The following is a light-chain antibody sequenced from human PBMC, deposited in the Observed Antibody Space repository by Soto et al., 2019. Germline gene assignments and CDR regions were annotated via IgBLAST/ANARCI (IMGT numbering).Light chain of an antibody. CDR3: QQYNNWPLIT. CDR2: GTS. J-gene: IGKJ5*01. V-gene: IGKV3-15*01. Sequence: EIVLTHSQGTLSLSPGEGATLSRRASQSVSNNYLAWYQQKPGQAPRLLIYGTSIRATGVPARFSGGGSGTEFTLTISGLQSEDFAVYYCQQYNNWPLITFGQGTRLE. CDR1: QSVSNN.